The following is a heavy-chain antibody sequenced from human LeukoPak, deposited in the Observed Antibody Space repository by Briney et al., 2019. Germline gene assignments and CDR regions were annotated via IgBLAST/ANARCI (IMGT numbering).Heavy chain of an antibody. CDR1: GFTFSTYA. J-gene: IGHJ3*02. D-gene: IGHD3-9*01. V-gene: IGHV3-53*01. Sequence: GGSLRLSCAASGFTFSTYAMSWVRQAPGKGLEWVSVIYSGGSTYYADSVKGRFTISRDNSKNTLYLQMNSLRAEDTAVYYCARGQLYYDILTGYYPDAFDIWGQGTMVTVSS. CDR3: ARGQLYYDILTGYYPDAFDI. CDR2: IYSGGST.